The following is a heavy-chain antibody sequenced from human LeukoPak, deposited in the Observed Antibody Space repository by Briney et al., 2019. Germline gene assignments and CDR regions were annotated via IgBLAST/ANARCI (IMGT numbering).Heavy chain of an antibody. CDR3: AKDSRGSYARTADY. CDR1: GFTFSSYA. Sequence: GGSLRLSCAASGFTFSSYAMSWVRQAPEKGLEWVSTISGSGGSTYYADSVKGRFTISRDNSKNTLYLQMNSLRAEDTAAYCCAKDSRGSYARTADYWGQGTLVTVSS. V-gene: IGHV3-23*01. D-gene: IGHD2-8*01. CDR2: ISGSGGST. J-gene: IGHJ4*02.